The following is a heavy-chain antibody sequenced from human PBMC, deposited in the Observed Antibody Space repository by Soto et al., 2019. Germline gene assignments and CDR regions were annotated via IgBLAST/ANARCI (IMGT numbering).Heavy chain of an antibody. V-gene: IGHV4-34*01. CDR2: INHSGST. J-gene: IGHJ6*02. CDR3: ARLPGIAAAGTWYYYYYYGMDV. D-gene: IGHD6-13*01. Sequence: SQTLPLTSTVYGGFLSRYYGRLIRPLPGKKLEWIGEINHSGSTNYNPSLKSRVTISVDTSKNQFSLKLSSVTAADTAVYYCARLPGIAAAGTWYYYYYYGMDVWGQGTTVT. CDR1: GGFLSRYY.